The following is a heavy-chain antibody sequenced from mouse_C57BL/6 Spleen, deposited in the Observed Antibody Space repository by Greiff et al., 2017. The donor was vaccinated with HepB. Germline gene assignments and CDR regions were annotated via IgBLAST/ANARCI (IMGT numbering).Heavy chain of an antibody. V-gene: IGHV14-1*01. J-gene: IGHJ4*01. Sequence: EVQLQQSGAELVRPGASVKLSCTASGFNIKDYYMHWVKQRPEQGLEWIGRIDPEDGDTEYAPKFQGKATMTADTSSNTAYLQLSSLTSEDTAVYYCTAYGNYVPYYAMDYWGQGTSVTVSS. CDR3: TAYGNYVPYYAMDY. D-gene: IGHD2-1*01. CDR1: GFNIKDYY. CDR2: IDPEDGDT.